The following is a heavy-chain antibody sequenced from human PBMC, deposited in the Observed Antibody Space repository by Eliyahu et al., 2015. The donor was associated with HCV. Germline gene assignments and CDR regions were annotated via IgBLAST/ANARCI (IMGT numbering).Heavy chain of an antibody. CDR1: XFIFSSDT. V-gene: IGHV3-21*01. J-gene: IGHJ4*02. Sequence: EVQLVESGGALVEPGGSXRLSCVAXXFIFSSDTMXWVRQGPGRGLEWVSSISSSSSYIYYADSLKGRFTISRDNAKSSLYLQMNSLRSDDTAIYYCARDSLTTVTTLDWGQGTLVTVSS. CDR3: ARDSLTTVTTLD. D-gene: IGHD4-17*01. CDR2: ISSSSSYI.